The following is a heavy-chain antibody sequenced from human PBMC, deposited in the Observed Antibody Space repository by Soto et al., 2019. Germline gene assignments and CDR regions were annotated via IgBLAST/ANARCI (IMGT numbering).Heavy chain of an antibody. CDR3: ARDLPPRKVLDY. CDR1: GFTFSSYA. V-gene: IGHV3-30-3*01. CDR2: ISYDGSNK. J-gene: IGHJ4*02. Sequence: VGSLRLSCAASGFTFSSYAMHWVRQAPGKGLEWVAVISYDGSNKYYADSVKGRFTISRDNSKNTLYLQMNSLRAEDTAVYYCARDLPPRKVLDYWGQGTLVTVSS.